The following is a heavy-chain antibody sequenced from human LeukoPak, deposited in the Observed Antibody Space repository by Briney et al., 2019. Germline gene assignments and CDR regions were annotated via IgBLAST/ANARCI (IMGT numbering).Heavy chain of an antibody. V-gene: IGHV7-4-1*02. CDR3: ARVALRGVINPSFDY. CDR1: GYTFTSYD. Sequence: ASVKVSCKASGYTFTSYDINWVRQATGQGLEWMGWINTNTGNPTYAQGFTGRFVFSLDTSVSTAYLQISSLKAEDTAVYYCARVALRGVINPSFDYWGQGTLVTVSS. CDR2: INTNTGNP. D-gene: IGHD3-10*01. J-gene: IGHJ4*02.